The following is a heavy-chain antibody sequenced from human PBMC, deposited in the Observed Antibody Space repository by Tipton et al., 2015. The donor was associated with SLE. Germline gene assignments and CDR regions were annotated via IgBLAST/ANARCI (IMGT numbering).Heavy chain of an antibody. D-gene: IGHD3-3*01. CDR3: ARSREYYGFWL. V-gene: IGHV3-74*03. CDR2: MNSDGSRT. Sequence: SLRLSCAASGFTLSSNWMHWVRQAPGKGLVWVSRMNSDGSRTTYADSVKGRFTISRDNAKNRVYLQMNSLRAEDTAVYYCARSREYYGFWLWGQGTLVTVSS. J-gene: IGHJ4*02. CDR1: GFTLSSNW.